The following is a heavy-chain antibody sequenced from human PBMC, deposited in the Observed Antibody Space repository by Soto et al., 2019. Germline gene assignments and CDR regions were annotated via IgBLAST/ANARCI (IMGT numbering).Heavy chain of an antibody. CDR1: GFSLSNARMG. J-gene: IGHJ5*02. CDR3: ARIRGGYSPEGWFDP. CDR2: IFSNDEK. Sequence: ESGPTLVNPTETLTLTCTVSGFSLSNARMGVSWIRQPPGKALEWLAHIFSNDEKSYSTSLKSRLTISKDTSKSQVVLTMTNMDPVDTATYYCARIRGGYSPEGWFDPWGQGTLVTVSS. V-gene: IGHV2-26*01. D-gene: IGHD5-18*01.